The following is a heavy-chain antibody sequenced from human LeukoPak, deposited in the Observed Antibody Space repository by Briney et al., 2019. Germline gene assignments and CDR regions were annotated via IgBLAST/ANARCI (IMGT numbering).Heavy chain of an antibody. CDR3: AKDYYDSSGYSNPYFDY. V-gene: IGHV3-23*01. CDR2: ISGGGGSK. D-gene: IGHD3-22*01. J-gene: IGHJ4*02. CDR1: RFTFSNYA. Sequence: GGSLRLSCAASRFTFSNYAMSWVRQAPGKGLEWVSGISGGGGSKYYADSMKGRFTISRDNSKNTLYLQMNSLRAEDTAVYYCAKDYYDSSGYSNPYFDYWGQGTLVPVSS.